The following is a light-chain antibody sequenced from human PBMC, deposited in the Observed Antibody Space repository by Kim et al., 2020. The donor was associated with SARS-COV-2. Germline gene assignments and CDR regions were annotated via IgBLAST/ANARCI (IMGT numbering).Light chain of an antibody. CDR3: SSYAGSNIWV. CDR1: SSDVGGYNY. Sequence: QSVLTQPPSASGSPGQSVTISCTGSSSDVGGYNYVSWYQQHPGKAPKPMIYEVTKRPSGVPDRFSGSKSGNTASLTVSGLQAEDEADYYCSSYAGSNIWVFGGGTQLTVL. CDR2: EVT. V-gene: IGLV2-8*01. J-gene: IGLJ3*02.